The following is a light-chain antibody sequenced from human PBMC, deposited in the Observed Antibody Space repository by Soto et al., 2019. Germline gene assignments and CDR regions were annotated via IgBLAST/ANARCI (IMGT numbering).Light chain of an antibody. Sequence: DIQMTQSPSSLSASVGDRVTITCRASQGISNYLAWYQQIPGKVPKLLISAASTLQSGVPSRFSGSGSGTDFTLTISILQPEDVATYDGQKYTNFPAFGGGTKVEIK. V-gene: IGKV1-27*01. CDR2: AAS. CDR1: QGISNY. CDR3: QKYTNFPA. J-gene: IGKJ4*01.